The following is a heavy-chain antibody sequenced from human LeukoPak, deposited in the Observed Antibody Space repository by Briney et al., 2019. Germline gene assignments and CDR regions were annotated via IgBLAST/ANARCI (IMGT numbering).Heavy chain of an antibody. Sequence: PGGSLRLSCGASGFTFSSYGMHWVRQAPGKGLEWVSIIYSGGTTYYADSVEGRFTISRDNSKNTLYLQMNSLRADDTAVYFCARWDSAGTSKYYFDYWGQGTLVTVSP. CDR2: IYSGGTT. J-gene: IGHJ4*02. V-gene: IGHV3-NL1*01. CDR3: ARWDSAGTSKYYFDY. D-gene: IGHD1-26*01. CDR1: GFTFSSYG.